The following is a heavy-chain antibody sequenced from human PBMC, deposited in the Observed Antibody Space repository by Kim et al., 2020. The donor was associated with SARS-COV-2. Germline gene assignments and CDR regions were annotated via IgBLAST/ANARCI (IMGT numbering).Heavy chain of an antibody. V-gene: IGHV3-21*01. CDR1: GFTFSSYT. CDR3: ASGDYYGSGRGNYYGVDG. CDR2: ISSSSSYI. J-gene: IGHJ6*02. D-gene: IGHD3-10*01. Sequence: GGSLRLSCAASGFTFSSYTMNWVRQAPGKGLEWVSSISSSSSYIYYADSVKGRFTISRDNARNSLYLQMNSLRAEDTAVYYCASGDYYGSGRGNYYGVDGWGQGTTVTVSS.